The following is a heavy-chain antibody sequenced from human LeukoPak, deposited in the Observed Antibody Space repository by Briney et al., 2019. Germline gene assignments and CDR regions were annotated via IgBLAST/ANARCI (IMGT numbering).Heavy chain of an antibody. Sequence: ASVKVSCKASGYTFTSYDINWVRQATGQGLEWVGWMNPNSGSTGYAQRFQGRVTMTRNTSISTAYMELSSLRSEDTAVYYCARFGGSYGVFDYWGQGTLVTVSS. J-gene: IGHJ4*02. V-gene: IGHV1-8*01. CDR1: GYTFTSYD. CDR2: MNPNSGST. CDR3: ARFGGSYGVFDY. D-gene: IGHD1-26*01.